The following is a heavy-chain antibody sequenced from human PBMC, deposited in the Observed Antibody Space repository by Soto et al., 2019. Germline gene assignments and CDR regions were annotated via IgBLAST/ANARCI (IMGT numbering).Heavy chain of an antibody. D-gene: IGHD4-4*01. CDR1: GFTFSSYE. J-gene: IGHJ4*02. Sequence: HPGGSLRLSCAASGFTFSSYEMNWVRQAPGKGLEWVSYISSSGSTIYYADSVKGRFTISRDNAKNSLYLQMNSLRAEDTAVYYCARDQMDSTPYYWGQGTLVTVSS. CDR2: ISSSGSTI. V-gene: IGHV3-48*03. CDR3: ARDQMDSTPYY.